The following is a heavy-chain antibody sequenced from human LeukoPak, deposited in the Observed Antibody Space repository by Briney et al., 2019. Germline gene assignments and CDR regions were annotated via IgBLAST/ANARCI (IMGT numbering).Heavy chain of an antibody. CDR2: IKQDGSEK. CDR3: ARDSPPYIPVAGRGDWFDP. Sequence: PGGSLRLSCAASGFTFSSYWMSWVRQAPGKGLEWVANIKQDGSEKYYVDSVKGRFTISRDNAKNSLYLRMNSLRAEDTAVYFCARDSPPYIPVAGRGDWFDPWGQGTLVTVSS. D-gene: IGHD6-19*01. J-gene: IGHJ5*02. V-gene: IGHV3-7*01. CDR1: GFTFSSYW.